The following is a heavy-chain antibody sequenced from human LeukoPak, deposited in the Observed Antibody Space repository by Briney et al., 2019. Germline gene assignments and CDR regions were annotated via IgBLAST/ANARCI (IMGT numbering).Heavy chain of an antibody. Sequence: GGSLRLSCAASGFTFTSYWMHWVRQAPGKGLEWVSYISSSGSTIYYADSVKGRFTISRDNAKNSLYLQMNSLRAEDTAVYYCARDASGYDFWSSPAKWGQGTLVTVSS. CDR3: ARDASGYDFWSSPAK. J-gene: IGHJ4*02. CDR2: ISSSGSTI. D-gene: IGHD3-3*01. CDR1: GFTFTSYW. V-gene: IGHV3-48*04.